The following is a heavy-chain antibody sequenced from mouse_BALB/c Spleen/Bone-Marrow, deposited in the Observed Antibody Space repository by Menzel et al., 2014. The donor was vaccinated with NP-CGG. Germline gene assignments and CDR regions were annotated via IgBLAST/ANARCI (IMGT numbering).Heavy chain of an antibody. V-gene: IGHV2-9*02. J-gene: IGHJ3*01. CDR2: IWADGST. Sequence: VKLVESGPGLAAPSQSLSITCTVSGVLLTRYGVHWVCQPPGKGLEWLGVIWADGSTTYNSALMSRLSISKDNSKSQVFLKMNSLQTDDTAMYYCARDYDYVSWFAYWGQGTLVTVSA. CDR3: ARDYDYVSWFAY. D-gene: IGHD2-4*01. CDR1: GVLLTRYG.